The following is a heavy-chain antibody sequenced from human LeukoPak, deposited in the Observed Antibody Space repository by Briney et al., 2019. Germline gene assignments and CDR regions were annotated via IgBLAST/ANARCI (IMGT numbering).Heavy chain of an antibody. CDR2: ISSSGSTI. CDR3: ARPYCSSTSCFYFDY. D-gene: IGHD2-2*01. J-gene: IGHJ4*02. V-gene: IGHV3-11*04. CDR1: GFTFSDYY. Sequence: GGSLRLSCAGSGFTFSDYYMSWIRQAPGKGLEWVSYISSSGSTIYYADSVKGRFTISRDNAKNSLYLQMNSLRAEDTAVYYCARPYCSSTSCFYFDYWGQGTLVTVSS.